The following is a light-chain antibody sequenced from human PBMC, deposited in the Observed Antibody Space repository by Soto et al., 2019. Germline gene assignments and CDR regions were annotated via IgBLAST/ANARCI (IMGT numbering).Light chain of an antibody. J-gene: IGKJ1*01. CDR2: DAS. CDR3: QQYHSFFSVT. CDR1: ETISSW. Sequence: DIQMTQSPSTLSASVGDRVTITCRASETISSWLAWYQQKEGKAPKLLMYDASTLESGAPPRFSGSRSGTEFTLTISSLQPDDCGTYYCQQYHSFFSVTFGQGTKV. V-gene: IGKV1-5*01.